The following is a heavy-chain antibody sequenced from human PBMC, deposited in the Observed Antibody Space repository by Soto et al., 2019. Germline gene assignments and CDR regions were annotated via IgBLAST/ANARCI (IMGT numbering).Heavy chain of an antibody. CDR2: INADIGNT. J-gene: IGHJ4*03. CDR3: ASHVDLKFRTLLDY. V-gene: IGHV1-3*01. CDR1: GYTFTNYA. Sequence: ASVKVSCKASGYTFTNYAMHWVRQAPGQSLEWMGWINADIGNTKYSQKFQGRVTITRDTYASTAYMELSSLRSEDTAVYYCASHVDLKFRTLLDYWGQGTMVTVSS.